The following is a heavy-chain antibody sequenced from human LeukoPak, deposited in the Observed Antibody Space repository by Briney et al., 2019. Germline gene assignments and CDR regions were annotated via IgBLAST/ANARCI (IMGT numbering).Heavy chain of an antibody. CDR3: VRVLGGAGGY. CDR1: GFTFSSYA. J-gene: IGHJ4*02. V-gene: IGHV3-7*03. CDR2: IKQDGSEK. D-gene: IGHD1-26*01. Sequence: GGSLRLSCAASGFTFSSYAMSWVRQAPGKGLEWVGNIKQDGSEKNYVDSAKGRFTISRDNAKNSLYLQMNSLRAEDTAVYYCVRVLGGAGGYWGQGTLVAVSS.